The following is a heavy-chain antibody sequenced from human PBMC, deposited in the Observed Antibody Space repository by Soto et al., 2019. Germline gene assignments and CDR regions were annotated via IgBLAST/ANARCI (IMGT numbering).Heavy chain of an antibody. CDR2: IRSKANSYAT. Sequence: EVQLVESGGGLVQPGGSLKLSCAASGFTFSGSAMHWVRQASGKGLEWVGRIRSKANSYATAYAAAVKGRFTISRDDSKTTAYLQMDSLKTEDTAVYYCTRLAPLYSGYDTDYWGQGTLVTVSS. CDR1: GFTFSGSA. J-gene: IGHJ4*02. V-gene: IGHV3-73*02. CDR3: TRLAPLYSGYDTDY. D-gene: IGHD5-12*01.